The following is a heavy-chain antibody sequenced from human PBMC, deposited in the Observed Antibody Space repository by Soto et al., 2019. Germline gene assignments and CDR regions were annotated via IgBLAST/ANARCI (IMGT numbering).Heavy chain of an antibody. CDR1: GFTFSSYA. V-gene: IGHV3-30*14. CDR2: ISYDGSNK. D-gene: IGHD6-19*01. CDR3: ARARGWLVQGWVNSAFDY. Sequence: QVQLVESGGGVVQPGRSLRLSCAASGFTFSSYAMHWVRQAPGKGLEWVAVISYDGSNKYYADSVKGRFTISRDNSKNTLYLQMSSLRAEDTAVYYWARARGWLVQGWVNSAFDYWGQGTLVTVSS. J-gene: IGHJ4*02.